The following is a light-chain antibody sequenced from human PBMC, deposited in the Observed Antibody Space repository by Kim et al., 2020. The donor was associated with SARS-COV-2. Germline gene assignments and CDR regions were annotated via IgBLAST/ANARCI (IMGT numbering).Light chain of an antibody. CDR3: QQRSVWVT. Sequence: SLSPGETATLACRASQFVSTYLAWYQQKRGQAPRLLIYDASKRATGVPDRFSGSGSGTDFTLTISSLEPDDFAVYYCQQRSVWVTFGQGTRLEIK. J-gene: IGKJ5*01. CDR2: DAS. V-gene: IGKV3-11*01. CDR1: QFVSTY.